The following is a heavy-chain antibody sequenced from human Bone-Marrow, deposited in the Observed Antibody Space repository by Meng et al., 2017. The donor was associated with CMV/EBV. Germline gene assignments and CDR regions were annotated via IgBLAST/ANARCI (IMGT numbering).Heavy chain of an antibody. V-gene: IGHV4-38-2*02. Sequence: SETLSLTCTVSTYSISSGYYWGWIRQPPGKGLEWLGTTYHSGISFFNPSLKSRLTMSVDTSKNQFSLRLSSVTAADTAMYYCVLSKGTAPISNWGQGTPVTVSS. J-gene: IGHJ4*02. CDR3: VLSKGTAPISN. CDR2: TYHSGIS. CDR1: TYSISSGYY. D-gene: IGHD2-8*01.